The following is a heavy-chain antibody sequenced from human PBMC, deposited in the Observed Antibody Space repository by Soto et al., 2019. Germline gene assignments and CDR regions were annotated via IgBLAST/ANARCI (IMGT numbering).Heavy chain of an antibody. Sequence: ASVKVSCKASGYTFGTSTISWLRQAPGKGLEWMGWIKAYSGNTNYAPKLQGRVTMTTDTPTSTAYMELRSLTTDDTATYYCAIADYGDDDYWGQGTLVTVSS. CDR3: AIADYGDDDY. CDR2: IKAYSGNT. J-gene: IGHJ4*02. CDR1: GYTFGTST. D-gene: IGHD4-17*01. V-gene: IGHV1-18*04.